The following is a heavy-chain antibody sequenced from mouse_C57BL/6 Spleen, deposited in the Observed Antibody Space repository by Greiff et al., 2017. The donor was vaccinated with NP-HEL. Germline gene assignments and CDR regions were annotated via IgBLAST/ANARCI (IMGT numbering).Heavy chain of an antibody. CDR2: INPNNGGT. J-gene: IGHJ3*01. V-gene: IGHV1-18*01. D-gene: IGHD1-1*01. CDR3: ARSTYGSSQGSWFAY. Sequence: VHVKQSGPELVKPGASVKIPCKASGYTFTDYNMDWVKQSHGKSLEWIGDINPNNGGTIYNQKLKGKATLTVDKSSSTAYMELRSLTSEDTAVYYCARSTYGSSQGSWFAYWGQGTLVTVSA. CDR1: GYTFTDYN.